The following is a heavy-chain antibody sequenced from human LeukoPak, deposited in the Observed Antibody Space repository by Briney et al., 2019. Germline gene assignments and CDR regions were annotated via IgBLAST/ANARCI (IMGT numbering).Heavy chain of an antibody. CDR3: ASNNWDYNYYFDY. D-gene: IGHD1-7*01. CDR2: ISSSSSTI. Sequence: GGSLRLSCAASGFTFSSYSMNWVRQARGKGLEWVSYISSSSSTIYYADPVKGRFTISRDNAKNSLYLQMNSLRAEDTAVYYCASNNWDYNYYFDYWGQGTLVTVSS. V-gene: IGHV3-48*04. CDR1: GFTFSSYS. J-gene: IGHJ4*02.